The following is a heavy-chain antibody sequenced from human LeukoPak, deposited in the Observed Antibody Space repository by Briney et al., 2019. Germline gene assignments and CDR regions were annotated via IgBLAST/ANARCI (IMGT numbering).Heavy chain of an antibody. J-gene: IGHJ5*02. CDR3: ASTIAVAGPNWFDP. CDR2: IYTSGST. CDR1: GGSISSYY. Sequence: SETLSLTCTVSGGSISSYYWSWIRQPAEKGLEWIGRIYTSGSTNYNPSLKSRVTMSVDTSKNQFSLKLSSVTAADTAVYYCASTIAVAGPNWFDPWGQGTLVTVSS. D-gene: IGHD6-19*01. V-gene: IGHV4-4*07.